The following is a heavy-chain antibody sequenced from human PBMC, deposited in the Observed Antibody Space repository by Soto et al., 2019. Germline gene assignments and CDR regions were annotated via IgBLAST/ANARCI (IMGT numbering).Heavy chain of an antibody. V-gene: IGHV1-18*01. CDR3: ARVEQQLTQSGWFDP. Sequence: ASVKVSCKASGYTFTSYGISWVRQAPGQGLEWMGWISAYNGNTNYAQKLQGRVTMTTDTSTSTAYMELRSLRSDDTAVYYCARVEQQLTQSGWFDPWGQGTLVTVSS. CDR1: GYTFTSYG. D-gene: IGHD6-13*01. CDR2: ISAYNGNT. J-gene: IGHJ5*02.